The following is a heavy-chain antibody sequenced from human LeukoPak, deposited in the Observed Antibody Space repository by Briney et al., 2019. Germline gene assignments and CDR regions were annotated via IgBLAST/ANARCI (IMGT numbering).Heavy chain of an antibody. D-gene: IGHD1-26*01. V-gene: IGHV3-53*01. J-gene: IGHJ4*02. CDR1: GFTFSSSV. CDR3: ARVGGSSYNY. Sequence: QPGGSPRLSCAASGFTFSSSVIIWVRQAPGKGLEWVSVIYSGGNTYYADSVKGRFTISRDNSRNTLYLQMNSLRAEDTAVYYCARVGGSSYNYWGQGTLVTVSS. CDR2: IYSGGNT.